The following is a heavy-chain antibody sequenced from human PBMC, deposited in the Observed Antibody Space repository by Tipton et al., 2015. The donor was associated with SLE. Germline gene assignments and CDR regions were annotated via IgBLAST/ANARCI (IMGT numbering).Heavy chain of an antibody. CDR3: AKGTLGS. D-gene: IGHD1-26*01. J-gene: IGHJ5*02. CDR1: GGFIENHY. Sequence: GLVKPSETLSLTCTVSGGFIENHYWSWIRQPPGKGLEWIGYVYYSGRTDYNPSLKSRVTISLNKFRNQFSLKLTSVTAADTAIYYCAKGTLGSWGQGTLVTVSS. V-gene: IGHV4-59*11. CDR2: VYYSGRT.